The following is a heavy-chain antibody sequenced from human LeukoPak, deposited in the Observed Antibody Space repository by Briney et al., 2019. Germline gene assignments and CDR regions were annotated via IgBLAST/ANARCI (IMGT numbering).Heavy chain of an antibody. CDR1: GFTFSSYA. Sequence: PGRSLRLSCAAPGFTFSSYAMHWVRQAPGKGLEWVAVISYDGSNKYYADSVKGRFTISRDNSKNTLYLQMNSLRAEDTAVYYCAPRGLELDGFDYWGQGTLVTVSS. CDR3: APRGLELDGFDY. CDR2: ISYDGSNK. V-gene: IGHV3-30-3*01. J-gene: IGHJ4*02. D-gene: IGHD1-7*01.